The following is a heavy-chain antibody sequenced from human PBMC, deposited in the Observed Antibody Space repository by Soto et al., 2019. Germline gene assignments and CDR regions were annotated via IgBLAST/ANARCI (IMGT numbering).Heavy chain of an antibody. D-gene: IGHD2-15*01. V-gene: IGHV3-48*02. CDR3: AREFSGGGDVHYSGLEG. Sequence: QPWGSLRISCAAYGFTFSSYSMNWFRQAPGKGLEWVSYISSSSSTIYYADSVKGRFTISRDNAKNSLYLQMNSLRDEDTAVYYCAREFSGGGDVHYSGLEGWGEGPTGTVPS. CDR2: ISSSSSTI. CDR1: GFTFSSYS. J-gene: IGHJ6*04.